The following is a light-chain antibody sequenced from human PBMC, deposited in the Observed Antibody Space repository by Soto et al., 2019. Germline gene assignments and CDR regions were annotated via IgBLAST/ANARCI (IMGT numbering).Light chain of an antibody. Sequence: QSVLTQPASVSGSPGQSITISCTGTSSDVGSYNLVSWYQQHPGKAPKLMIYEGSKRPSGVSNRFSSSKSGNTASLTISGLQAEDEADYYCCSYAGSHVVFGGGTKLTVL. CDR1: SSDVGSYNL. V-gene: IGLV2-23*01. CDR3: CSYAGSHVV. J-gene: IGLJ2*01. CDR2: EGS.